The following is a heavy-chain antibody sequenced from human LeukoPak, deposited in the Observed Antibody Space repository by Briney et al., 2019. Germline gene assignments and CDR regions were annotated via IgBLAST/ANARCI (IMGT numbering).Heavy chain of an antibody. V-gene: IGHV3-30-3*01. D-gene: IGHD4-17*01. CDR3: ARETGSAVGSTDFDY. J-gene: IGHJ4*02. CDR1: GFTFSSYA. Sequence: GRSLRLSCAASGFTFSSYAIHWVRQAPGKGLEWVAVISYDGSNKYYADSVKGRFTISRDNSKNTPYLQMNSLRAEDTAVYYSARETGSAVGSTDFDYWGQGTLVTVSS. CDR2: ISYDGSNK.